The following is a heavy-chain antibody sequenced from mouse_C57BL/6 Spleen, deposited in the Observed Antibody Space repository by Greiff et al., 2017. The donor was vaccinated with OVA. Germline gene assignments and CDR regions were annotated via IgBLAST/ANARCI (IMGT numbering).Heavy chain of an antibody. J-gene: IGHJ1*03. V-gene: IGHV1-58*01. CDR2: IYIGNGYT. CDR1: GYTFTSYG. D-gene: IGHD1-1*01. CDR3: ASRDYYGSSSYWYFDV. Sequence: VQLQQSGAELVRPGSSVKMSCKTSGYTFTSYGINWVKQRPGQGLEWIGYIYIGNGYTEYNEKFKGKATLTSDTSSSTAYMQLSSLTSEDSAIYFGASRDYYGSSSYWYFDVWGTGTTVTVSS.